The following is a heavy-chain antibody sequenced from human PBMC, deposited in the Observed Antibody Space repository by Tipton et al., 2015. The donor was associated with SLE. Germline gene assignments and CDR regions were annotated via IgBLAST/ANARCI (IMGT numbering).Heavy chain of an antibody. CDR1: GGSFSGYY. Sequence: TLSLTCAVYGGSFSGYYWSWIRQPPGKGLEWIGEINHSGSTNYNPSLKSRVTISVDTSKNQFSLKLSSVTAADTALYYCARGRYCSSTSCFSRYYYYYMDVWGKGTTVTVSS. J-gene: IGHJ6*03. V-gene: IGHV4-34*01. CDR2: INHSGST. CDR3: ARGRYCSSTSCFSRYYYYYMDV. D-gene: IGHD2-2*01.